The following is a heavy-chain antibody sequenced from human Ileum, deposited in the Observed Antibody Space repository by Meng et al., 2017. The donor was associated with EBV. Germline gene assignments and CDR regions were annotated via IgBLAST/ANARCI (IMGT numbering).Heavy chain of an antibody. D-gene: IGHD4/OR15-4a*01. CDR3: ARQVPHDL. V-gene: IGHV3-33*08. CDR2: IWYDGSDE. Sequence: ESGDGVDHPGRAVGLPCTGSGIPFSSHGMDWVRQSPGRGMEWVGLIWYDGSDEFYSDSVKGRFTISRDNSKNTVYLQMESLRVEDTAVYYCARQVPHDLWGQGTLVTVSS. CDR1: GIPFSSHG. J-gene: IGHJ4*02.